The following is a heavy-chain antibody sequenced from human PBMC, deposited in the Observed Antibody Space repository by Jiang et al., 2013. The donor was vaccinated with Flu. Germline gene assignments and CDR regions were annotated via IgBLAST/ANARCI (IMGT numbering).Heavy chain of an antibody. V-gene: IGHV5-51*01. Sequence: GAEVKKPGESLKISCKGSGYSFTSYWIGWVRQMPGKGLEWMGIIYPGDSDTRYSPSFQGQVTISADKSISTAYLQWSSLKASDTAMYYCARGYYYDSSGYYLWGGEFDYWGQGTLVTVSS. CDR3: ARGYYYDSSGYYLWGGEFDY. D-gene: IGHD3-22*01. CDR1: GYSFTSYW. CDR2: IYPGDSDT. J-gene: IGHJ4*02.